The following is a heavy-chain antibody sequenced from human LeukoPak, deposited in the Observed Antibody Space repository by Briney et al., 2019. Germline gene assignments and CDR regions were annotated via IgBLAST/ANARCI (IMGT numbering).Heavy chain of an antibody. CDR3: ARGLCGGDCYDY. V-gene: IGHV3-21*01. J-gene: IGHJ4*02. CDR2: ISSSSTYI. CDR1: GFTFSSYH. D-gene: IGHD2-21*01. Sequence: PGGSLRLSCAASGFTFSSYHINWVRQAPGKGLEWVSSISSSSTYIYYADSVKGRFTISRDNAKNSLFLQMNSLRAEDTAVYYCARGLCGGDCYDYWGQGTLVTVSS.